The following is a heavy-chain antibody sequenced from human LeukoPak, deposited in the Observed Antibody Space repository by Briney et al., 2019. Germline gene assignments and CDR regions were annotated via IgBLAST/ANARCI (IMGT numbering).Heavy chain of an antibody. V-gene: IGHV3-21*05. CDR3: AAGSSSFFDY. D-gene: IGHD6-6*01. CDR2: ISSSSSYI. CDR1: GFTFSSYE. Sequence: GGSPRLSCAASGFTFSSYEMNWVRQAPGKGLEWVSYISSSSSYIYYADSVKGRFTISRDNAKNSLYLQMNSLRAEDTAVYYCAAGSSSFFDYWGQGTLVTVSS. J-gene: IGHJ4*02.